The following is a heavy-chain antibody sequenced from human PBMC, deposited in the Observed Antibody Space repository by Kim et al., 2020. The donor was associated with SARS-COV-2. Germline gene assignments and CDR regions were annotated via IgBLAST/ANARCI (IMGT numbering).Heavy chain of an antibody. CDR1: GGSISSSSYY. V-gene: IGHV4-39*01. CDR3: ARNGRVAPLNWFDP. Sequence: SETLSLTCTVSGGSISSSSYYWGWIRQPPGKGLEWIGSIYYSGSTYYNPSLKSRVTISVDTSKNQFSLKLSSVTAADTAVYYCARNGRVAPLNWFDPWGQGTLVTVSS. J-gene: IGHJ5*02. D-gene: IGHD2-2*01. CDR2: IYYSGST.